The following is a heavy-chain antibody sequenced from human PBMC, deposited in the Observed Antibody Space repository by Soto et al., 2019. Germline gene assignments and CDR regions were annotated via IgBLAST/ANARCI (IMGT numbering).Heavy chain of an antibody. CDR3: ARADSSGYYAQKIYY. Sequence: PSETLSLTCTVSGGSISSGGYYWSWIRQHPGKGLEWIGYIYYSGSTYYNPSLKSRVTISVDTSKNQFSLKLSSVTAADTAVYYCARADSSGYYAQKIYYWGQGTLVPVSS. CDR1: GGSISSGGYY. V-gene: IGHV4-31*03. CDR2: IYYSGST. D-gene: IGHD3-22*01. J-gene: IGHJ4*02.